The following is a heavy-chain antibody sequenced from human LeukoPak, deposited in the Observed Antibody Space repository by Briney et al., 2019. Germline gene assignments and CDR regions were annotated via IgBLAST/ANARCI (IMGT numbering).Heavy chain of an antibody. Sequence: PGGSLRLSCAASGFTFSSYAMSWVRQAPGKGLEWIGRIQRKPDGGATDYAAPVKGRFTISRDDSKNTLYLQMNSLKTEDTAVYYCAKSLALLVVTSVDYWGLGTLVTVSS. CDR2: IQRKPDGGAT. CDR3: AKSLALLVVTSVDY. V-gene: IGHV3-15*01. D-gene: IGHD3-22*01. J-gene: IGHJ4*02. CDR1: GFTFSSYA.